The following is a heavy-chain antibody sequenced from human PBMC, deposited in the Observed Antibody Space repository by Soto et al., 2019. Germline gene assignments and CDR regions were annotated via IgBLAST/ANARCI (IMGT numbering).Heavy chain of an antibody. V-gene: IGHV1-46*01. D-gene: IGHD6-13*01. Sequence: QVQLMQSGAEVKKPGASVKVSCKASGYTFTTYYMHWVRQDPGQGLERMGIINPSGGGKNYAQKFQDRVTMTRDTSTSTVYMQLSSLRSEDTAVYYCAREGLGQQLPRNFDYWGQGTLLTVSS. CDR3: AREGLGQQLPRNFDY. CDR2: INPSGGGK. CDR1: GYTFTTYY. J-gene: IGHJ4*02.